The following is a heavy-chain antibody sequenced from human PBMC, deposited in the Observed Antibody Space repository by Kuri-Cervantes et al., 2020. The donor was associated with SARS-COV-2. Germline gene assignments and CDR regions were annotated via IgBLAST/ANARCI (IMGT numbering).Heavy chain of an antibody. Sequence: GGSLRLSCEVSGFLFSVSAVHWVRQGSGKGRGWVGRVRGKANKYATAYAASVKGRFTISRDDSKNMAYLQMNSLKTEDTAVYYCTTLIDYWGQGALVTVSS. CDR2: VRGKANKYAT. J-gene: IGHJ4*02. V-gene: IGHV3-73*01. CDR1: GFLFSVSA. CDR3: TTLIDY.